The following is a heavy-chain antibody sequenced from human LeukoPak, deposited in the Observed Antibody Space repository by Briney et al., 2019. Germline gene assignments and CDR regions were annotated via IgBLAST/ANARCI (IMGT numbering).Heavy chain of an antibody. Sequence: ASVKVSCKASGYTFTGYYLFWVRQAPGQGLEWMGWINPNTGDTRYGQKFQGRVTLTGDTSIRTTYMELSSLRSDDTAVYYCARDERFCNGDNHYPDLGYWGQGTLVTVSS. CDR3: ARDERFCNGDNHYPDLGY. V-gene: IGHV1-2*02. CDR1: GYTFTGYY. CDR2: INPNTGDT. D-gene: IGHD2-15*01. J-gene: IGHJ4*02.